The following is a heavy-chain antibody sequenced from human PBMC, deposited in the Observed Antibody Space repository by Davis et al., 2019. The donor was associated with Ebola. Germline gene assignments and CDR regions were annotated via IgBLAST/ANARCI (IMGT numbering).Heavy chain of an antibody. CDR2: INHIGST. D-gene: IGHD1/OR15-1a*01. Sequence: MPSETLSLTCAVYGGSFSGYYWSWIRQPPGKGLEWIGEINHIGSTKYNPSLKSRVTISVDTSKNQFSLKLNSVTAADTAVYFCARIPVITTPASGYGLDVWGKGTTVTVSS. CDR3: ARIPVITTPASGYGLDV. CDR1: GGSFSGYY. J-gene: IGHJ6*04. V-gene: IGHV4-34*01.